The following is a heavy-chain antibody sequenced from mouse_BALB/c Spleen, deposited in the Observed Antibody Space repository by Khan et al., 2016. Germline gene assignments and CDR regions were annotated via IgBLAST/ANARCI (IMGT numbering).Heavy chain of an antibody. CDR2: INPSTGYT. Sequence: QVRLQQSGAELAKPGASVKMSCKASGYTFTSYWMHWVKQRPGQGLEWIGYINPSTGYTEYNQKFKDKATLTADKSSSTAYMQLSSLTSEDSAVYYCAYYGSSYYAMDYWGQGTSVTVSS. CDR3: AYYGSSYYAMDY. CDR1: GYTFTSYW. J-gene: IGHJ4*01. D-gene: IGHD1-1*01. V-gene: IGHV1-7*01.